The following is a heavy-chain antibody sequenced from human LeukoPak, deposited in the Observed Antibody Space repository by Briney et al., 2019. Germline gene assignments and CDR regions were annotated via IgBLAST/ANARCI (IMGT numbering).Heavy chain of an antibody. CDR1: GYTFTGYY. D-gene: IGHD2-2*01. V-gene: IGHV1-2*02. J-gene: IGHJ6*03. CDR2: INPNSGGT. Sequence: VAAVKVSCKASGYTFTGYYMHWVRQAPGQGLECMGWINPNSGGTNYAQKFQGRVTMTRDTSIRTAYMELSRLRSDDTAVYYCAREQLGYCNSTSCHPSRYYYYMDVWGKGTTVTVSS. CDR3: AREQLGYCNSTSCHPSRYYYYMDV.